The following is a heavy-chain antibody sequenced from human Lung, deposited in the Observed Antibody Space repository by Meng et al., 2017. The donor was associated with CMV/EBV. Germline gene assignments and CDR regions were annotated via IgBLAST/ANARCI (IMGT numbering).Heavy chain of an antibody. V-gene: IGHV1-69*10. Sequence: SXXVSXKASGDMFSTYAITWVRQAPGQGLEWMGELIPILNAPNYAQKFQGRVRITADKSATTAYMELSSLRSDDTAVYYCARALREYSSSSSDSWGQGTXVTVSS. CDR1: GDMFSTYA. CDR2: LIPILNAP. J-gene: IGHJ4*02. D-gene: IGHD6-6*01. CDR3: ARALREYSSSSSDS.